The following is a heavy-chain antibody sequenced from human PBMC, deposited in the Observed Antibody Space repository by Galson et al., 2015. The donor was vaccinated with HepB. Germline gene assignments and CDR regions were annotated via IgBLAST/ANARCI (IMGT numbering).Heavy chain of an antibody. CDR1: GGSIRSSSSY. V-gene: IGHV4-39*01. CDR2: IYYSGST. CDR3: ARHALGGQYTSGWFLHCFDP. J-gene: IGHJ5*02. Sequence: CTVSGGSIRSSSSYWGWIRQPPGKGLEWIGTIYYSGSTYYNPSLKSRVTISVDTSKNQFSLNLSSVAAADTAIYYCARHALGGQYTSGWFLHCFDPWGQGTLVTVSS. D-gene: IGHD6-19*01.